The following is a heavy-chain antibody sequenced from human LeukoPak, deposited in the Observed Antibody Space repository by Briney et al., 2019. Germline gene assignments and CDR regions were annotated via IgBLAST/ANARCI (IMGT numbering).Heavy chain of an antibody. V-gene: IGHV3-30*19. CDR2: IWYDGSNK. CDR1: GFTFSSYS. CDR3: ARDSDYYDSSGYYGY. J-gene: IGHJ4*02. D-gene: IGHD3-22*01. Sequence: GGSLRLSCAASGFTFSSYSMHWVRQAPGKGLEWVAVIWYDGSNKYYADSVKGRFTISRDNSKNTLYLQMNSLRAEDTAVYYCARDSDYYDSSGYYGYWGQGTLVTVSS.